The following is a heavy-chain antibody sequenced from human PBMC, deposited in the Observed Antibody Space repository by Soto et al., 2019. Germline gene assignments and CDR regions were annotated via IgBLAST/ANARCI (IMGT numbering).Heavy chain of an antibody. CDR1: GAALNSGNYY. D-gene: IGHD2-21*01. J-gene: IGHJ5*02. CDR2: IYVTGAV. Sequence: SETLSLTCSVSGAALNSGNYYWSWIRQVPGKGLEWIGHIYVTGAVDYNPSLRDRITISQDTSERQFSLNLRLVTTADTAVYYCARLRIATNNYKWFDPWGQGTLVTVSS. V-gene: IGHV4-31*03. CDR3: ARLRIATNNYKWFDP.